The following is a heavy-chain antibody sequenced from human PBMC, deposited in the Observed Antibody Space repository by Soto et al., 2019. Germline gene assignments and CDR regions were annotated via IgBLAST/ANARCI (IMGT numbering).Heavy chain of an antibody. CDR1: GGSLNNYA. D-gene: IGHD6-6*01. CDR2: IIPAFGTP. V-gene: IGHV1-69*01. CDR3: AREGLRRGALDY. Sequence: QVQVLQSGAEVKKPGSSVKVSCAASGGSLNNYAVSWVRRTPGQGFEWLGEIIPAFGTPNYAQKFQDRVTITADVLTNIVFMELSSLRSKDTAEYYCAREGLRRGALDYWGQGSLVTVSS. J-gene: IGHJ4*02.